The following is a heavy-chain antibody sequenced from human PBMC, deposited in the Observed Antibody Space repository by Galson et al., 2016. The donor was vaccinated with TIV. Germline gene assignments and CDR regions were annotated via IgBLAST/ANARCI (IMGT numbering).Heavy chain of an antibody. CDR1: GYSFTGSW. J-gene: IGHJ6*02. D-gene: IGHD1-1*01. CDR2: IYPGDSDT. Sequence: QSGAEVKKPGESLKISCKGSGYSFTGSWIDWVRQVPGKGLEWMGVIYPGDSDTKYSQAFHGHVTISVDTSISTAFLEWSSLKASDTAIYYCARRGREETNEGGLDVWGQGTTVTVSS. V-gene: IGHV5-51*01. CDR3: ARRGREETNEGGLDV.